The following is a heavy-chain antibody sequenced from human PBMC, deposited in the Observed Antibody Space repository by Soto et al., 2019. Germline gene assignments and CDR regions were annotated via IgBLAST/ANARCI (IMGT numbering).Heavy chain of an antibody. Sequence: PSETLSLTCAVYGGSFSGYYWSWIRQPPGKGLEWIGEINHSGSTNYNPSLKSRVTISVDTSKNQFSLKLSSVTAADTAVYYCARGWGSSWYRGWFDPWGQGTLVT. J-gene: IGHJ5*02. CDR1: GGSFSGYY. CDR2: INHSGST. CDR3: ARGWGSSWYRGWFDP. D-gene: IGHD6-13*01. V-gene: IGHV4-34*01.